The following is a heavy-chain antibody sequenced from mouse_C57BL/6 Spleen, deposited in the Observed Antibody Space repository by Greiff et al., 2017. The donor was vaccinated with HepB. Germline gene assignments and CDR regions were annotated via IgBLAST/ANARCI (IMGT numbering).Heavy chain of an antibody. CDR2: FYLGDGET. V-gene: IGHV1-82*01. Sequence: VQLQQSGPELVKPGASVKISCKASGYAFSSSWMNGVKQRPGKGLDGIGRFYLGDGETNDNGKFKGKATLTADKSSSTAYMQLSSLTSEDSAVYFCARSMAELYDGYYDYWGQGTTLTVSS. J-gene: IGHJ2*01. CDR1: GYAFSSSW. CDR3: ARSMAELYDGYYDY. D-gene: IGHD2-3*01.